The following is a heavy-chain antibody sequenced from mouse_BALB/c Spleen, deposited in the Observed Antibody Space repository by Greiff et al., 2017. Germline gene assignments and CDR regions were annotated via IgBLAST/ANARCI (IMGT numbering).Heavy chain of an antibody. J-gene: IGHJ2*01. CDR3: ARALPSYYFDY. Sequence: EVQRVESGGGLVQPGGSLRLSCATSGFTFTDYYMSWVRQPPGKALEWLGFIRNKANGYTTEYSASVKGRFTISRDNSQSILYLQMNTLRAEDSATYYCARALPSYYFDYWGQGTTLTVSS. D-gene: IGHD1-2*01. V-gene: IGHV7-3*02. CDR2: IRNKANGYTT. CDR1: GFTFTDYY.